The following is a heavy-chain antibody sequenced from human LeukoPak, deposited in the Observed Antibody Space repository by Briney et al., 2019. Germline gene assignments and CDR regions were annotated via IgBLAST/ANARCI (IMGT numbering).Heavy chain of an antibody. V-gene: IGHV1-18*01. CDR1: GYTFSTYG. CDR2: ISAYNGNT. CDR3: ARGLPQGVVAISMGFLDY. J-gene: IGHJ4*02. D-gene: IGHD3-22*01. Sequence: GASVKVSCKASGYTFSTYGLTWVRQAPGQGLEWMGWISAYNGNTDYAQNLQGRVTMSTDTYTSTAYMELRSLRSDDTAVYYCARGLPQGVVAISMGFLDYWGQGTLVIVSS.